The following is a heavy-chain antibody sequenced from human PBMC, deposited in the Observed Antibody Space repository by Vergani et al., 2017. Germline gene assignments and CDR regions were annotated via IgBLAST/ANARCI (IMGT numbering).Heavy chain of an antibody. J-gene: IGHJ6*03. CDR2: IYYSGST. V-gene: IGHV4-59*12. CDR1: GGSISSYY. CDR3: ARDRPWGGIVVVPAAGMDV. Sequence: QVDLQESGPGLVKPSETLSLTCTVSGGSISSYYWSWIRQPPGKGLEWIGYIYYSGSTNYNPSLKSRVTISVDTSKNQFSLKLSSVTAADTAVYYCARDRPWGGIVVVPAAGMDVWGKGTTVTVSS. D-gene: IGHD2-2*01.